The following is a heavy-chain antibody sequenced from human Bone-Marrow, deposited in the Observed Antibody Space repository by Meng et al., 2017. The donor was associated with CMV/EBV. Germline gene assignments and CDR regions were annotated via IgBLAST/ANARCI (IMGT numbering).Heavy chain of an antibody. J-gene: IGHJ4*02. CDR2: IYYSGST. V-gene: IGHV4-39*07. Sequence: GSLRLSCTVSGGSISSSSYYWGWIRQPPGKGLEWIGSIYYSGSTYYNPSLKSRVTISVDTSKNQFSLKLNSVTAADTAVYYCARDSWLQGTSFEYWGQGMLVTVSS. CDR1: GGSISSSSYY. CDR3: ARDSWLQGTSFEY. D-gene: IGHD3-22*01.